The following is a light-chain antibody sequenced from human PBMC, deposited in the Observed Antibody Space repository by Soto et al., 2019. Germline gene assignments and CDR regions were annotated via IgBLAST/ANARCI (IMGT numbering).Light chain of an antibody. CDR1: QSVNYY. Sequence: EIVITQSPSTLSVSTGERATLSCRASQSVNYYLAWYQQKPGQAPRLLIYEASNRATGIPARFSASGSGTDFTLTISSLEPEDFAVYYCQQRSNTFGQGTRLENK. CDR3: QQRSNT. CDR2: EAS. J-gene: IGKJ5*01. V-gene: IGKV3-11*01.